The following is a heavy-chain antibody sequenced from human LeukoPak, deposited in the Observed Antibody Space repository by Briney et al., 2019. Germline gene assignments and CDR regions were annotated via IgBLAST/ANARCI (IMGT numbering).Heavy chain of an antibody. CDR2: ISGSGGST. CDR3: AKVDGITIFEVFDY. CDR1: GFTFSSYA. J-gene: IGHJ4*02. V-gene: IGHV3-23*01. D-gene: IGHD3-3*01. Sequence: GGSLRLSCAAAGFTFSSYAMSWVRQAPGRGLEWGSAISGSGGSTYYADSVKGRFTISRDNYKNTLYLQMNSLRAEDTAVYYCAKVDGITIFEVFDYWGQGTLVTVSS.